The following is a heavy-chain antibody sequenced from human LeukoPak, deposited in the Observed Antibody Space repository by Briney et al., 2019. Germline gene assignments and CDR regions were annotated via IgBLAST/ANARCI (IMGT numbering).Heavy chain of an antibody. CDR3: GREKCSGGTCYSTVDY. V-gene: IGHV3-30-3*01. Sequence: QPGRSLRLSCAVSGFSFSNCAMYWVRQAPGKGLEWVALISNDGSNKYYADYVKGRFTISRDNSKNTLYLQLNSLRVEDTALYYCGREKCSGGTCYSTVDYWGQGTLVTVSS. CDR1: GFSFSNCA. D-gene: IGHD2-15*01. CDR2: ISNDGSNK. J-gene: IGHJ4*02.